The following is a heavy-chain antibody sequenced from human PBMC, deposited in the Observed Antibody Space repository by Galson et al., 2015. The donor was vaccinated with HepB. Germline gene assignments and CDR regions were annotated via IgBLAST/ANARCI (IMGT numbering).Heavy chain of an antibody. V-gene: IGHV3-73*01. CDR1: GFTFSGSA. CDR2: IRSKANSYAT. J-gene: IGHJ4*02. CDR3: TRGYCSGGSCSMQDY. D-gene: IGHD2-15*01. Sequence: SLRLSCAASGFTFSGSAMHWVRQASGKGLEWVGRIRSKANSYATAYAASVKGRFTISGDDSKNTAYLQMNSLKTEDTAVYYCTRGYCSGGSCSMQDYWGQGTLVTVSS.